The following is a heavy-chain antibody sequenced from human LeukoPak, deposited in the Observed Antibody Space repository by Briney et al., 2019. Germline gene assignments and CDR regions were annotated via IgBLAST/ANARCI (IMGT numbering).Heavy chain of an antibody. Sequence: GGSLRLSCAASGFTFRNYWMSWVRQAPGRGLEWVATIKQDGSEKYYGDSVKGRFTISRDNAQSSLFLQMNSLRDEDAAVYFCASMWEGGYWGQGTLVTVSS. CDR2: IKQDGSEK. CDR3: ASMWEGGY. CDR1: GFTFRNYW. V-gene: IGHV3-7*01. J-gene: IGHJ4*02. D-gene: IGHD1-26*01.